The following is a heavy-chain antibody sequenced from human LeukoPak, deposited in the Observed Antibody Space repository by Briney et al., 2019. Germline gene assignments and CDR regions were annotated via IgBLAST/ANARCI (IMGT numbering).Heavy chain of an antibody. CDR1: GLTFSSRDW. J-gene: IGHJ4*02. CDR3: ARKSASGNYPLDY. V-gene: IGHV3-23*01. Sequence: PGGSLRLSCVASGLTFSSRDWMTWVRQAPGKGLEWVSGISGSGSITYYADSVKGRFTISRDNAKNTVFLQMSSLRAEDTALYYCARKSASGNYPLDYWGQGTLVTVSS. CDR2: ISGSGSIT. D-gene: IGHD3-10*01.